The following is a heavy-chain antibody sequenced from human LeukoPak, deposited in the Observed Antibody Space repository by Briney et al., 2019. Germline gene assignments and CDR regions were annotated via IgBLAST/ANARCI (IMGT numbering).Heavy chain of an antibody. CDR3: AKDYSPGMGV. CDR1: GFTFTNYA. Sequence: GGSLTLSCAVSGFTFTNYAMRWLRQAPGKGLEGVAGINYSGASTYYADPVKGRLSISRDNYTDTLYLQMNSLRVVYTAVYFCAKDYSPGMGVWGQGTTVTVSS. J-gene: IGHJ6*02. CDR2: INYSGAST. D-gene: IGHD4-4*01. V-gene: IGHV3-23*01.